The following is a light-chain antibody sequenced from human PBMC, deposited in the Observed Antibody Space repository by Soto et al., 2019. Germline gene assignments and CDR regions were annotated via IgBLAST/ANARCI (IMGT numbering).Light chain of an antibody. V-gene: IGKV3-11*01. CDR2: DAS. Sequence: EIVSTHSPATLSWSPGEIATLSFRASQSVSSYLAWYQQKPGQAPRLLIYDASNRATGIPARFSGSGSGTELTLTISGLEPEDFAVYYCLQRSAWPLTFGPGTKVDIK. CDR1: QSVSSY. CDR3: LQRSAWPLT. J-gene: IGKJ3*01.